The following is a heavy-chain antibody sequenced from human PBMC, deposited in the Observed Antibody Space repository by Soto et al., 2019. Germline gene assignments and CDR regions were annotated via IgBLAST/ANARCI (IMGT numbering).Heavy chain of an antibody. J-gene: IGHJ6*02. D-gene: IGHD3-16*01. CDR3: AAGEKSGYYGFDV. CDR1: GGTFSSFV. Sequence: QVQLVQSGAEVKKPGSSVRVSCKASGGTFSSFVVIWVRQAPGQGLEWTGETIPIFASANYAQNFQGRVAINSDDFTNTVYMELSNLRSDDAAVYYCAAGEKSGYYGFDVWGQGTTVIVSS. V-gene: IGHV1-69*01. CDR2: TIPIFASA.